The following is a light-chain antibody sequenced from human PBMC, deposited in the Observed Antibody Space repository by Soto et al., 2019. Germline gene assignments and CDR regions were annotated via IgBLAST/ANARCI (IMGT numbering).Light chain of an antibody. V-gene: IGKV1-27*01. J-gene: IGKJ2*01. Sequence: DIQMTQSPSSLSESIGDRVTITCRASQGISNYLAWYQQKPGKLPKLLIYAASTLQSGVPSRFSGSGSGTDFILTISSLQPEDVATYYCQKYDSAPYTFGQGTKLEIK. CDR1: QGISNY. CDR2: AAS. CDR3: QKYDSAPYT.